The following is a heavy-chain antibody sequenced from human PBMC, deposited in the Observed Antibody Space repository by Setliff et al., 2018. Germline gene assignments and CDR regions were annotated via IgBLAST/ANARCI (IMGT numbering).Heavy chain of an antibody. D-gene: IGHD1-26*01. Sequence: RASVKVSCKASGGTFSSYAISWVRQAPGQGLEWMGGIIPIFGTANYAQKFQGRVTITADESTSTAYMELSSLRSEDTAVYYCATQPLQWELLGFDYWGQGTLVTVSS. J-gene: IGHJ4*02. CDR1: GGTFSSYA. V-gene: IGHV1-69*13. CDR2: IIPIFGTA. CDR3: ATQPLQWELLGFDY.